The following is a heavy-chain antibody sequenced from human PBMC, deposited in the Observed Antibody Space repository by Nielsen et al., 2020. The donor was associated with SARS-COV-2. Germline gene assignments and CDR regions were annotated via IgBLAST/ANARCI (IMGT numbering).Heavy chain of an antibody. CDR2: IIPILGIA. CDR3: ASSNCSSTSCYRLYYGMDV. Sequence: WVRRAPGQGLEWMGRIIPILGIANYAQKFQGRVTITADKSTSTAYMELSSLRSEDTAVYYCASSNCSSTSCYRLYYGMDVWGQGTTVTISS. V-gene: IGHV1-69*02. J-gene: IGHJ6*02. D-gene: IGHD2-2*01.